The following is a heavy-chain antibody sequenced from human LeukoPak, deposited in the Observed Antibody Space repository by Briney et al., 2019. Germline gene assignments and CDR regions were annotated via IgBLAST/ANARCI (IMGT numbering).Heavy chain of an antibody. J-gene: IGHJ4*02. V-gene: IGHV3-74*01. CDR2: INTGGSST. D-gene: IGHD3-22*01. CDR3: AKDQTDYYDSSGYSNFDY. Sequence: GGSLRLSCAASGFTFSSFWMHWVRQAPGKGLVWVSRINTGGSSTTYADFVKGRFTISRDNAKNTLYLQMNSLRAEDTAVYYCAKDQTDYYDSSGYSNFDYWGQGTLVTVSS. CDR1: GFTFSSFW.